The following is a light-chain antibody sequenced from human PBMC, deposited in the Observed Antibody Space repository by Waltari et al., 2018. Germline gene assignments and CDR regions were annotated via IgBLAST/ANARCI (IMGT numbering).Light chain of an antibody. CDR2: DVS. J-gene: IGKJ1*01. CDR1: QSVSGY. Sequence: EVVLTQSPVTLSLSPGDRATLFCSASQSVSGYLSWYQQKPGQAPRLLIYDVSNRATGIPARFSGSGSGTDFSLTISSLESEDFAVYYCQQSTLWPTFAQGTKVEIK. CDR3: QQSTLWPT. V-gene: IGKV3-11*01.